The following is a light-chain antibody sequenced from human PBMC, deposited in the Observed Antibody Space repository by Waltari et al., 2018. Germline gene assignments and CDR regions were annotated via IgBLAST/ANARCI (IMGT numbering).Light chain of an antibody. Sequence: IVLTQSPGTLSLTPGERATLSCRASQKVSLDYIAWYQQKPGQAPRLLIYDASKMVPGLPSRFYGSGSGTDFTLTISSLEPEDFAVYYCQQYAASRTFGQGTKVEI. J-gene: IGKJ1*01. CDR2: DAS. V-gene: IGKV3-20*01. CDR3: QQYAASRT. CDR1: QKVSLDY.